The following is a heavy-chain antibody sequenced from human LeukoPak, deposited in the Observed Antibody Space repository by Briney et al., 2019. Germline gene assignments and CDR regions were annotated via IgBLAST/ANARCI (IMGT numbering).Heavy chain of an antibody. CDR2: ISGSGGST. CDR3: AKDIVLMVYAEEDY. J-gene: IGHJ4*02. CDR1: GFTFSSYA. Sequence: GGSLRLSCAASGFTFSSYAMSWVRQAPGKGLEWVSAISGSGGSTYYADSVKGQFTISRDNSKNTLYLQMNSLRAEDTAVYYCAKDIVLMVYAEEDYWGQGTLVTVSS. D-gene: IGHD2-8*01. V-gene: IGHV3-23*01.